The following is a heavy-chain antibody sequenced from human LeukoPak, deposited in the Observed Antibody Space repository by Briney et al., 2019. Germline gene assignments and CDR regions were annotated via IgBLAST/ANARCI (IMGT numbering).Heavy chain of an antibody. CDR3: ARAHFVTNYFDS. CDR1: GFNFNDHY. J-gene: IGHJ4*02. V-gene: IGHV3-11*04. D-gene: IGHD2-21*02. Sequence: TGGSLRLSCAASGFNFNDHYMSWIRQAPGKGLERISYISSTGGTTYSADSVKGRFTISRDNAKNSLYLQLNYLTAEDTAVYYCARAHFVTNYFDSWGQGTLVTVSS. CDR2: ISSTGGTT.